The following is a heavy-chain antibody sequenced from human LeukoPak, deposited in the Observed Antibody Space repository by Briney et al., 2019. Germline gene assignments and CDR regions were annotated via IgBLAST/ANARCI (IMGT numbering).Heavy chain of an antibody. CDR2: ISSSGSTI. V-gene: IGHV3-48*03. Sequence: GGSLRLSCAASGFTFSSYEMNWVRQAPGKGLEWVSYISSSGSTIYYADSVKGRFTISRDNAKNSLYLQMNSLRAEDTAVFYCARAPVYYDESRGHLKISNWYLDLWGRGTLVTVSS. CDR3: ARAPVYYDESRGHLKISNWYLDL. CDR1: GFTFSSYE. D-gene: IGHD3-22*01. J-gene: IGHJ2*01.